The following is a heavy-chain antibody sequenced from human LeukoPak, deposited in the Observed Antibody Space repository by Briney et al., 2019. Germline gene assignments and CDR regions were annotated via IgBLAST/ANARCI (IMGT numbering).Heavy chain of an antibody. D-gene: IGHD5-18*01. CDR1: GGSISSGSYY. CDR2: IYTSGST. CDR3: ASGAYSFYYMDV. J-gene: IGHJ6*03. V-gene: IGHV4-61*02. Sequence: SETLSLTCTVSGGSISSGSYYWSWIRQPAGKGLEWIGRIYTSGSTHYNPSLKSRVTISVDTSKNQFSLRLSSVTAADTAVYYCASGAYSFYYMDVWGKGTTVTISS.